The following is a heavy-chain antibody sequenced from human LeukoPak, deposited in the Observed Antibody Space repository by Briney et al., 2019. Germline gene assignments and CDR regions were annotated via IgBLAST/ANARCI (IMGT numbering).Heavy chain of an antibody. D-gene: IGHD3-9*01. Sequence: ASVKVSCKASGYTFTSYAMYWVRQAPGQRLEWMGWINAGNGNTKYSQKFQGRVTITRDTSASTAYMELSSLRSEDTAVYYCARGAGGLRYFDWLMAGDYFDYWGQGTLVTVSS. J-gene: IGHJ4*02. CDR3: ARGAGGLRYFDWLMAGDYFDY. V-gene: IGHV1-3*01. CDR1: GYTFTSYA. CDR2: INAGNGNT.